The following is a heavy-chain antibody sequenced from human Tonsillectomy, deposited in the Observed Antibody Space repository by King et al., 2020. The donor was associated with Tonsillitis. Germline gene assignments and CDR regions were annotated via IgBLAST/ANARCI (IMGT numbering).Heavy chain of an antibody. CDR3: AHSPRESWSSVVWYFDY. CDR1: GFSLSTSGVG. Sequence: TLKESGPTLVKPTQTLTLTCSFSGFSLSTSGVGVGWIRQPPGKALEWLALIYWNDDKRYSPSLKSRLTITKDTSKNQVVLTMTNMDPVDTATYYCAHSPRESWSSVVWYFDYWGQGTLVTVSS. D-gene: IGHD2-8*02. CDR2: IYWNDDK. J-gene: IGHJ4*02. V-gene: IGHV2-5*01.